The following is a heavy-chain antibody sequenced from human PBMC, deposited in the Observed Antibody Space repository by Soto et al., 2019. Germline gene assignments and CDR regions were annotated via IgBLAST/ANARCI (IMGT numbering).Heavy chain of an antibody. CDR3: ARGAIFGVVIANIAVAGRHLSYYYYGMDV. Sequence: GASVKVSCKASGGTFSSYAISWVRQAPGQGLEWMGGIIPIFGTANYAQKFQGRVTITADESTSTAYMELSSLRSEDTAVYYCARGAIFGVVIANIAVAGRHLSYYYYGMDVWGQGTTVTVSS. D-gene: IGHD3-3*01. CDR1: GGTFSSYA. CDR2: IIPIFGTA. J-gene: IGHJ6*02. V-gene: IGHV1-69*13.